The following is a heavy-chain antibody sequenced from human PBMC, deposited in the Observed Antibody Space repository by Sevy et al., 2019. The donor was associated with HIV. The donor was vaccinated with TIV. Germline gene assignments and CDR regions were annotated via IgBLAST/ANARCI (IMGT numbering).Heavy chain of an antibody. CDR3: AREGCTKPHDY. CDR2: LSFGCGEI. Sequence: GGLRLSCAASGYTFSKYSMSWVRQPPGKGLEWVSTLSFGCGEINYADSVKGRFTISIDNSKSSVYLQRNNLRPEDTAVYYCAREGCTKPHDYWGQGTLVTVSS. J-gene: IGHJ4*02. V-gene: IGHV3-23*01. CDR1: GYTFSKYS. D-gene: IGHD2-8*01.